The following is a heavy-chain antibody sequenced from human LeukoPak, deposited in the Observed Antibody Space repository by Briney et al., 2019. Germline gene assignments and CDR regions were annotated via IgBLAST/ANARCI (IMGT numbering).Heavy chain of an antibody. CDR2: INHSGST. CDR1: GGSFSGYY. Sequence: SETLSLTCAVYGGSFSGYYWSWIRQPPGKGLEWIGEINHSGSTNYNPSLKSRATISVDTSKNQFSLKLSSVTAADTAVYYCARFGSTPGPWGQGTLVTVSS. CDR3: ARFGSTPGP. D-gene: IGHD3-10*01. V-gene: IGHV4-34*01. J-gene: IGHJ4*02.